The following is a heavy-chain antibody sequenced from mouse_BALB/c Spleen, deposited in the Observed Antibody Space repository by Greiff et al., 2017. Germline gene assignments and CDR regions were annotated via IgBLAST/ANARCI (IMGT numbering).Heavy chain of an antibody. CDR3: TRNGYYGYYAMDY. CDR2: IRLKSNNYAT. J-gene: IGHJ4*01. V-gene: IGHV6-6*02. Sequence: EVKVEESGGGLVQPGGSMKLSCVASGFTFSNYWMNWVRQSPEKGLEWVAEIRLKSNNYATHYAESVKGRFTISRDDSKSSVYLQMNNLRAEDTGIYYCTRNGYYGYYAMDYWGQGTSVTVSS. D-gene: IGHD2-3*01. CDR1: GFTFSNYW.